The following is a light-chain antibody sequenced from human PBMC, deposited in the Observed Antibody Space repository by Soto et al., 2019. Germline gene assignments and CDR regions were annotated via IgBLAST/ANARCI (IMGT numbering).Light chain of an antibody. CDR1: SSNIGGNY. V-gene: IGLV1-47*02. CDR2: SDN. CDR3: GSYTSATTWV. J-gene: IGLJ3*02. Sequence: QSVLTQPPSASGTPGQRVTVSCSGSSSNIGGNYVYWYQQLPGSAPKLLIYSDNHRPSGVPDRFSGSKSGTSASLAISGLRSEDEASYFCGSYTSATTWVFGGGTKLTVL.